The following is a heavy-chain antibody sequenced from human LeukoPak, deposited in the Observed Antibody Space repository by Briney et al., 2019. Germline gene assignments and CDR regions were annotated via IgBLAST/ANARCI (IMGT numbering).Heavy chain of an antibody. J-gene: IGHJ4*02. D-gene: IGHD6-19*01. CDR2: ISGSGGST. V-gene: IGHV3-23*01. CDR3: AKRDSSGWYDY. Sequence: GGSLRLSCAASGFTFDDYAMHWVRQAPGKGLEWVSAISGSGGSTYYADSVKGRFTISRDNSKNTLYLQMNSLRAEDTAVYYCAKRDSSGWYDYWGQGTLVTVSS. CDR1: GFTFDDYA.